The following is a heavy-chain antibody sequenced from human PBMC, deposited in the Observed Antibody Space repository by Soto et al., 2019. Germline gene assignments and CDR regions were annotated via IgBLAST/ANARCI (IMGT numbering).Heavy chain of an antibody. J-gene: IGHJ6*02. CDR1: GFAFSSYS. Sequence: EMQLVESGGGLVQPGGSLRLYCAASGFAFSSYSMNWVRQPPGKGLEWLAYIRSSTNTIFYADSVKGRFTISSDTAKNSLYLQMNSLRDEDTAVYYCARDYNYAIDVWGQGTTVTVSS. CDR3: ARDYNYAIDV. CDR2: IRSSTNTI. V-gene: IGHV3-48*02. D-gene: IGHD2-2*02.